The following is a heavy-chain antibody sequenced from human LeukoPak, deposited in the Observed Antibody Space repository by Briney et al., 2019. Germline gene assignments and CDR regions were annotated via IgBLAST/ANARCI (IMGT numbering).Heavy chain of an antibody. J-gene: IGHJ4*02. Sequence: GGSLRLSCAASGFTFSSYWMSWVRQAPGKGLEWVAKIKQDGSEKNYVDSVKDRFTISRDNAKNSMSLQMNSLRAEDTAVYYCTREGILAGVDYWGQGTLVTVSS. D-gene: IGHD6-13*01. V-gene: IGHV3-7*01. CDR2: IKQDGSEK. CDR1: GFTFSSYW. CDR3: TREGILAGVDY.